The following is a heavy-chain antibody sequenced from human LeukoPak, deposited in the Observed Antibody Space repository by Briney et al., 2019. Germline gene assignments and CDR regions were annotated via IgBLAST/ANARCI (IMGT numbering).Heavy chain of an antibody. Sequence: GGSLRLSCAASGFIFSNYAVSWVRQAPGKGPEWVSSISASGGNTDYADSVKGRFTISRDNSKKTVFLQMNSLRAEDTAKYYCTNLLSGSSYWGQGTLVTVSS. CDR1: GFIFSNYA. J-gene: IGHJ4*02. CDR2: ISASGGNT. CDR3: TNLLSGSSY. V-gene: IGHV3-23*01. D-gene: IGHD1-26*01.